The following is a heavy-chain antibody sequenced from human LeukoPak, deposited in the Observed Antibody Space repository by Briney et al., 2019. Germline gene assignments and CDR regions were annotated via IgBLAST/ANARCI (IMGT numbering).Heavy chain of an antibody. V-gene: IGHV3-30-3*01. CDR1: GFTFSSYA. J-gene: IGHJ6*02. Sequence: GGSLRLSCAASGFTFSSYAMHWVRQAPGKGLEWVAVISYDGSNKYYADSVKGRFTISRDNSKNTLYLQMNSLRAEDTAVYYCAREKPYYYYGMDVWGQGTTVTVSS. CDR3: AREKPYYYYGMDV. CDR2: ISYDGSNK.